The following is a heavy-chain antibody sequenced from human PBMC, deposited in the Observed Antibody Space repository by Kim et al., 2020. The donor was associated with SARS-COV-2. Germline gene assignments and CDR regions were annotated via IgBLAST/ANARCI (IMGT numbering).Heavy chain of an antibody. Sequence: SETLSLTCAVYGGSFSSYYWTWIRQPPGKGLEWIGEINHSGSAKYNPSLKSPVTISIDTSKNQFSLKLSSVTAADTAVYYCARGAIAVTGTPLYDYWGQGTLVAVSS. V-gene: IGHV4-34*01. CDR1: GGSFSSYY. J-gene: IGHJ4*02. CDR2: INHSGSA. D-gene: IGHD6-19*01. CDR3: ARGAIAVTGTPLYDY.